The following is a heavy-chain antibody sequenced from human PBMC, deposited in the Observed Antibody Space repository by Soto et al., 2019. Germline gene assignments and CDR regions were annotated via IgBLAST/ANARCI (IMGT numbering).Heavy chain of an antibody. CDR3: ARTVLGPDILADQFVDYYYYMDV. J-gene: IGHJ6*03. D-gene: IGHD3-9*01. CDR1: GGSFSGYY. V-gene: IGHV4-34*01. CDR2: INHSGST. Sequence: SETLSLTCAVYGGSFSGYYWSWIRQPPGKGLEWIGEINHSGSTNYNPSLRSRVTISVDTSKRQFSLQLKSVTAADTAIYYCARTVLGPDILADQFVDYYYYMDVWGQGTTVTVSS.